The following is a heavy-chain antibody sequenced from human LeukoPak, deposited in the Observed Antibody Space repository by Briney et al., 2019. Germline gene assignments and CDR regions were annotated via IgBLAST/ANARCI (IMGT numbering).Heavy chain of an antibody. V-gene: IGHV3-23*01. D-gene: IGHD3-10*01. CDR3: AKLRGGSII. CDR1: GFTFSNYG. CDR2: ITGSGDAT. Sequence: PGGSLRLSCAASGFTFSNYGMIWVRQPPGRGLEWVSAITGSGDATFYVDSVKGRFSIPRDNSKNTLFLQMNSLRAEDTAVYFCAKLRGGSIIWGQGTLVTVSS. J-gene: IGHJ4*02.